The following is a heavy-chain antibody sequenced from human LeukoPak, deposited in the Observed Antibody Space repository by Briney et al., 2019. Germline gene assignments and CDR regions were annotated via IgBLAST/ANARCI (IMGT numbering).Heavy chain of an antibody. CDR3: ASGALVGGHKNNWFDP. CDR2: IWSDGSKT. V-gene: IGHV3-33*08. J-gene: IGHJ5*02. Sequence: GGSLRLSCATSGFTFSEYYMDWVRQAPGKGLEWVAFIWSDGSKTDHADAVKGRFTISRDNSKNTLYLQMNSLRAEDTAVYYCASGALVGGHKNNWFDPWGQGTLVTVSS. CDR1: GFTFSEYY. D-gene: IGHD1-26*01.